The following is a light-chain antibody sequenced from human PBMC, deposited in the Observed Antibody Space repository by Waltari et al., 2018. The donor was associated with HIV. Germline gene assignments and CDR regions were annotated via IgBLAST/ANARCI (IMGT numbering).Light chain of an antibody. CDR2: WAS. CDR1: QRVLHSSNRNNY. V-gene: IGKV4-1*01. Sequence: DIVMTQSPDSLVVSLGERATINCKSRQRVLHSSNRNNYLAWYQQKPGQPPKLLIYWASSRGSGVPDRFSGSGSGTDFTLTISSLQAEDVAVYYCQQYFSNPRTFGQGTKVEIK. CDR3: QQYFSNPRT. J-gene: IGKJ1*01.